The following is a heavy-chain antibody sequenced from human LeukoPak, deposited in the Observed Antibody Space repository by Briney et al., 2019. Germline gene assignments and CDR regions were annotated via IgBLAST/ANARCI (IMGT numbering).Heavy chain of an antibody. CDR1: GYRFTYYW. J-gene: IGHJ5*02. CDR2: IYPNDSHT. Sequence: GESLKISCKASGYRFTYYWIAWVRQMPGKGLEWMGIIYPNDSHTRYSPSFQGQVTISADKSISTAYLLWSSLKASDTAMYYGARLPNSGADLTWFDPWGQGTLVTVSS. CDR3: ARLPNSGADLTWFDP. D-gene: IGHD3-10*01. V-gene: IGHV5-51*01.